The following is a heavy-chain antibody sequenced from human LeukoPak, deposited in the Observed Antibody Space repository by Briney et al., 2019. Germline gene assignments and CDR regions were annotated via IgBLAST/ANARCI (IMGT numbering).Heavy chain of an antibody. J-gene: IGHJ6*02. CDR2: IYSGGST. Sequence: GGSLRLSCAASGFTASSNYMSWVRQAPGKGLEWVSVIYSGGSTYYADSVKGRFTISRDNSKNTLYLQMNSLRAEGTAVYYCASTVTTPYYYYGMDVWGQGTTVTVSS. V-gene: IGHV3-66*01. CDR1: GFTASSNY. D-gene: IGHD4-17*01. CDR3: ASTVTTPYYYYGMDV.